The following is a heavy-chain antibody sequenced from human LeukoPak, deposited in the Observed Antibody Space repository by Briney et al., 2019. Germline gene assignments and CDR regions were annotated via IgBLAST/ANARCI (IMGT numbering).Heavy chain of an antibody. Sequence: GGSLRLSCAASGFTFSSYGMSWVRQAPGKGLEWVSRISRSGDSTYYADSVKGRFTISRDNFKNTLYVQMNNLRADDTAVYYCAKEGSALWFGELSYYFDYWGQGTLVTVSS. CDR3: AKEGSALWFGELSYYFDY. CDR2: ISRSGDST. CDR1: GFTFSSYG. J-gene: IGHJ4*02. D-gene: IGHD3-10*01. V-gene: IGHV3-23*01.